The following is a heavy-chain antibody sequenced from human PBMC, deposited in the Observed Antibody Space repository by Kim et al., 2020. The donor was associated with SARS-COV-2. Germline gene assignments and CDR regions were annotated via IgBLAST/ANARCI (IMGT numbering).Heavy chain of an antibody. V-gene: IGHV2-5*02. Sequence: SGPTLVKPTQTLTLTCTFSGFSLSTDRVGVGWIRQPPGKALEWLAIIYWDDDKRYSPFLRNRLTITKDTSKNQVVLTMTNMDPVDTGTYYCAHSPYFSSGNYRLDYWGQGTLVTVSS. J-gene: IGHJ4*02. CDR3: AHSPYFSSGNYRLDY. D-gene: IGHD3-10*01. CDR1: GFSLSTDRVG. CDR2: IYWDDDK.